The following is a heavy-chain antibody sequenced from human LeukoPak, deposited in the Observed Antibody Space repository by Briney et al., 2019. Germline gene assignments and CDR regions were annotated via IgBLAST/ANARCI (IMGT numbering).Heavy chain of an antibody. D-gene: IGHD2-15*01. CDR1: GFTFSSYA. CDR3: ARDLIISGYLDY. Sequence: GRSLRLSCAASGFTFSSYAMHWVRQAPGKGLEWVAVISYDGSNKYYADSVKGRFTISRDNSKNTLYLQMNSLRAEDTAVYYCARDLIISGYLDYWGQGTLVTVSS. V-gene: IGHV3-30-3*01. J-gene: IGHJ4*02. CDR2: ISYDGSNK.